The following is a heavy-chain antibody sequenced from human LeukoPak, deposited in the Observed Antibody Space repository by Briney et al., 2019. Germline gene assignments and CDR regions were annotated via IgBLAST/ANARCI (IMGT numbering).Heavy chain of an antibody. CDR2: IRYDGSNK. CDR1: GFTSSSYG. J-gene: IGHJ4*02. CDR3: AKRGTVHVVDTAMAGGLSFDY. D-gene: IGHD5-18*01. Sequence: PGGSLRLSCAASGFTSSSYGMHWVRQAPGKGLEWVAFIRYDGSNKYYADSVKGRFTISGDNSKNTLYLQMNSLRAEDTAVYYCAKRGTVHVVDTAMAGGLSFDYWGQGTLVTVSS. V-gene: IGHV3-30*02.